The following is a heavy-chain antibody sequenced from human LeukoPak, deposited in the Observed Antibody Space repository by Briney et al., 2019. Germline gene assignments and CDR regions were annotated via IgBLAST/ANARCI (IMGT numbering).Heavy chain of an antibody. Sequence: SGTLSLTCAVSGGSISSGGYSWSWIRQPPGKGLEWIGYIYHSGSTYYNPSLKSRVTISVDRSKNQFSLKLSSVTAADTAVYYCARDVGYSYGYWYFDLWGRGTLVTVSS. CDR3: ARDVGYSYGYWYFDL. D-gene: IGHD5-18*01. CDR2: IYHSGST. CDR1: GGSISSGGYS. V-gene: IGHV4-30-2*01. J-gene: IGHJ2*01.